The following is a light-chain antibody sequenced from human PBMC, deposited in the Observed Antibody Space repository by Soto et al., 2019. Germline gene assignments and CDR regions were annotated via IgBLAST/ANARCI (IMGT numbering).Light chain of an antibody. Sequence: DIQMTQSPSTLSASVEDRVTITCRASQSISSWLAWYQQKPGKATKLLIYVASSLESGVPSRFSGSGSGTEFTLTISSLQPDDFATYYCQQYNSYSPSFGQGTKV. CDR2: VAS. J-gene: IGKJ1*01. CDR3: QQYNSYSPS. CDR1: QSISSW. V-gene: IGKV1-5*03.